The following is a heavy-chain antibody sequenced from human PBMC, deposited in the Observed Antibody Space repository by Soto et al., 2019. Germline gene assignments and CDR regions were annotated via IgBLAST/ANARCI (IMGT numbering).Heavy chain of an antibody. V-gene: IGHV3-74*01. CDR1: GFSFSSYW. J-gene: IGHJ4*02. CDR3: ARVAYGAYHFDS. D-gene: IGHD2-21*01. CDR2: INSDGSTR. Sequence: EVQLVESGGGLVQPGGSLRLSCAASGFSFSSYWMHWVRQAPGEGLVWVSRINSDGSTRSYADSVKGRFTISRANAENTLFLHMNSLRAEDTAVYYCARVAYGAYHFDSWGQGTRVT.